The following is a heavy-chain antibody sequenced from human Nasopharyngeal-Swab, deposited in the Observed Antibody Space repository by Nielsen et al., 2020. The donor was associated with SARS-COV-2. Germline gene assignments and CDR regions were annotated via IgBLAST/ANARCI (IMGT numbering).Heavy chain of an antibody. CDR1: GYTFTSYD. Sequence: ASVKVSCKASGYTFTSYDINWVRQATGQGLEWMGWMNPNSGNTGYAQKLQGRVTMTTDTSTSTAYMELRSLRSDDTAVYYCARDSSGYYRSWGQGTLVTVSS. D-gene: IGHD3-22*01. J-gene: IGHJ5*02. CDR3: ARDSSGYYRS. V-gene: IGHV1-8*01. CDR2: MNPNSGNT.